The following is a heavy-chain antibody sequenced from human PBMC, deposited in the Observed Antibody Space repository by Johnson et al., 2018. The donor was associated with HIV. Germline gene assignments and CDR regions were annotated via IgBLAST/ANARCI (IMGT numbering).Heavy chain of an antibody. V-gene: IGHV3-20*04. CDR2: INWSGDST. CDR1: GFIFDDYD. D-gene: IGHD3-22*01. J-gene: IGHJ3*02. CDR3: ARDVAATMIVVGGAYDALDI. Sequence: VQLVESGGRLVQPGRSLRLSCAASGFIFDDYDMSWVRQAPGKGLEWVSGINWSGDSTGFADSVKGRFTISRDNAKNSLYLQMNSLRAEDTAVYYCARDVAATMIVVGGAYDALDIWGQGTMVTVSS.